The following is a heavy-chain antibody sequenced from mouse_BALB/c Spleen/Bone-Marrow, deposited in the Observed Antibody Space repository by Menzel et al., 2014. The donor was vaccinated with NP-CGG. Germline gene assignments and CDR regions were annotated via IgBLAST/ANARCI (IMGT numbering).Heavy chain of an antibody. D-gene: IGHD2-2*01. Sequence: LVESGAELGMPGASVKMSCKASGYTFTDNWIYWVKQRPGQGLEWIGAIDTSDSYTNFNQKFMGKASLTVDASSSTAYMQVSSLTSDDSAVYCCARGGHGFSLDYWGQGTSVTVSS. V-gene: IGHV1-69*01. CDR2: IDTSDSYT. CDR3: ARGGHGFSLDY. J-gene: IGHJ4*01. CDR1: GYTFTDNW.